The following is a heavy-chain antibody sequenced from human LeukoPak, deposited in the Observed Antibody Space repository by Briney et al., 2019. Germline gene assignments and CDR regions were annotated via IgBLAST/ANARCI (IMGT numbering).Heavy chain of an antibody. CDR1: GFTFISYW. D-gene: IGHD3-22*01. Sequence: PEGSLRLSCAASGFTFISYWMHWVRQAPGKGLVWVSRINSDGSTTSYAASVKGRFTISRDTAKNTLYLQMNSLRAEDTAVYYCARGHHYYDSSAYYYWGQGTLVTVSS. V-gene: IGHV3-74*01. J-gene: IGHJ4*02. CDR3: ARGHHYYDSSAYYY. CDR2: INSDGSTT.